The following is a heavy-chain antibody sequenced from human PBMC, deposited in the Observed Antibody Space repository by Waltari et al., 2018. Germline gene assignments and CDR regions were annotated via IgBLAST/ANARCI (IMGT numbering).Heavy chain of an antibody. CDR2: IWYDGSNK. Sequence: QVQLVESGGGVVQPGRSLRLSCAASGFTFSSYGMHWVRQAPGKGLEWVAVIWYDGSNKYYADSVKGRFTISRDNSKNTLYLQMNSLRAEDTAMYYCAKDVRQGYPEYFQHWGQGTLVTVSS. V-gene: IGHV3-30*18. J-gene: IGHJ1*01. CDR1: GFTFSSYG. D-gene: IGHD3-10*02. CDR3: AKDVRQGYPEYFQH.